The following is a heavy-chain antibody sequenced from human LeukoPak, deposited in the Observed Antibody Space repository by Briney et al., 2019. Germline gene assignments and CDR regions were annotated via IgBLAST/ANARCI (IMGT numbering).Heavy chain of an antibody. V-gene: IGHV3-23*01. CDR1: GFTFSSYA. J-gene: IGHJ4*02. Sequence: GGSLRLSCAASGFTFSSYAMSWVRQAPGKGLEWASAISGSGGSTYYADSVKGRFTISRDNSKNTLYLQMNSLRAEDTAVYYCAKGGKWAYLYFDYWGQGTLVTVSS. CDR3: AKGGKWAYLYFDY. CDR2: ISGSGGST. D-gene: IGHD3-16*01.